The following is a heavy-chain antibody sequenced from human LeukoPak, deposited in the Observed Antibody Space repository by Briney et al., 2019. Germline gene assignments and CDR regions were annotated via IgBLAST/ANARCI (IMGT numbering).Heavy chain of an antibody. V-gene: IGHV4-34*01. CDR3: ARKMYSSSGGYFDY. CDR2: INHSGST. Sequence: PSETLSLTCAVYGGSFSGYYWSWIRQPPGKGLEWIGEINHSGSTNYNPSLKSRVTISVDTSKNQFSLKLSSVTAADTAVYYCARKMYSSSGGYFDYWGQGTLVTVSS. CDR1: GGSFSGYY. D-gene: IGHD6-6*01. J-gene: IGHJ4*02.